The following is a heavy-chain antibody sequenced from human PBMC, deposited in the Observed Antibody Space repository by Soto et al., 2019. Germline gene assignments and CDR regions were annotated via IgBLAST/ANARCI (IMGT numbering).Heavy chain of an antibody. CDR3: AREQQPSYYGMDV. V-gene: IGHV3-30-3*01. J-gene: IGHJ6*02. CDR1: GFTFSSYA. D-gene: IGHD6-13*01. CDR2: ISYDGSNK. Sequence: QVQLVESGGGVVQPGRSLRHSCAASGFTFSSYAMHWVRQAPGKGLEWVAVISYDGSNKYYADSVKGRFTISRDNSKNTLYLQMNSLRAEDTAVYYCAREQQPSYYGMDVWGQGTTFTVSS.